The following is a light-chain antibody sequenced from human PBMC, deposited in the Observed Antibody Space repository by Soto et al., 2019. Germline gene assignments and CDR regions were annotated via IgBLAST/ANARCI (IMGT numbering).Light chain of an antibody. CDR3: SSYTSSSTPVI. J-gene: IGLJ2*01. V-gene: IGLV2-18*02. CDR2: EVS. CDR1: SSDIGTYNR. Sequence: QPVLTQPPSVSGSPGQSVTISCTGTSSDIGTYNRVSWYQQPPGTAPKLLIYEVSARPSGVPDRFSGSKSGNTASLTISGLQPEDAGDYYCSSYTSSSTPVIFGGGTKLTVL.